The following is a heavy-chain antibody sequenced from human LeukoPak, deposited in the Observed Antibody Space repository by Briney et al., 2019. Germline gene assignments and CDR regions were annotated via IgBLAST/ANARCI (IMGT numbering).Heavy chain of an antibody. J-gene: IGHJ4*02. CDR1: GYTFTSYG. V-gene: IGHV1-8*01. Sequence: ASVKVSCKASGYTFTSYGINWVRQATGQGLEWMGWISAYNGNTNYAQKLQGRVTMTRNTSISTAYMELSSLRSEDTAVYYCARGLFGIAAAEGYWGQGTLVTVSS. D-gene: IGHD6-13*01. CDR3: ARGLFGIAAAEGY. CDR2: ISAYNGNT.